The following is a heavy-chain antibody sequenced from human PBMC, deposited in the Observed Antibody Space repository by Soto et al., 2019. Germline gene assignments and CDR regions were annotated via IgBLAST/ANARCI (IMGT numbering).Heavy chain of an antibody. CDR2: ISYDGSNK. V-gene: IGHV3-30*19. CDR3: ARDFRRYSGSSTPDS. Sequence: QVQLVESGGGVVQPGRSLRLSCAASGFTFSTYGMHWVRQAPGKGLEWVAVISYDGSNKYYADSVKGRFTISRDNSKKPVYLQMNSLKAEDTAVYYCARDFRRYSGSSTPDSWGQGPLVTVSS. D-gene: IGHD1-26*01. CDR1: GFTFSTYG. J-gene: IGHJ4*02.